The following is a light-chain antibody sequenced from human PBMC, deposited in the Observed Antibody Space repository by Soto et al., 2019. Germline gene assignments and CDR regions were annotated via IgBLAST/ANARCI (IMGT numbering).Light chain of an antibody. CDR3: SFSYSGVWV. V-gene: IGLV7-46*01. J-gene: IGLJ3*02. Sequence: QTVVTQEPSLTVSPGGTVTLTCGSSIGAVTSGHYPYWFQQKPGQAPRTLIYDTSNKHSWTPARFSGSLLGGKAALTLSGVQSEDEAEYYCSFSYSGVWVFGGGTQLTVL. CDR1: IGAVTSGHY. CDR2: DTS.